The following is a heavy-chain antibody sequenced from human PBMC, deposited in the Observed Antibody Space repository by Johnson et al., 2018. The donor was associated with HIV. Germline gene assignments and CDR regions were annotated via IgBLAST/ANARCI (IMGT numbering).Heavy chain of an antibody. CDR3: ARGSYDGDAFDI. J-gene: IGHJ3*02. V-gene: IGHV3-30*14. Sequence: VQLVESGGAVVQPGRSLRVSCAASGFTFRSYAMHWVRQAPGKGLEWVAVITYDGRNKYYADSVKGRFTISRDNSENTVYLQLNSLRAGDTALYYCARGSYDGDAFDIWGQGTIVTVSS. D-gene: IGHD1-26*01. CDR1: GFTFRSYA. CDR2: ITYDGRNK.